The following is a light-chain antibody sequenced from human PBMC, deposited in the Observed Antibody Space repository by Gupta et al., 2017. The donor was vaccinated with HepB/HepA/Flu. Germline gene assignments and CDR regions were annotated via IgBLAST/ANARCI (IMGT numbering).Light chain of an antibody. Sequence: EILLTQSPATLSVSPGERATLSCRASQSVTSKIAWYQQKPGQAPSLLIYGASARPTGIPARFSGSGSGTEFTLTISSLQSEDFAVYHCQQYNEWPLTFGQGTRLEIK. V-gene: IGKV3-15*01. J-gene: IGKJ5*01. CDR3: QQYNEWPLT. CDR1: QSVTSK. CDR2: GAS.